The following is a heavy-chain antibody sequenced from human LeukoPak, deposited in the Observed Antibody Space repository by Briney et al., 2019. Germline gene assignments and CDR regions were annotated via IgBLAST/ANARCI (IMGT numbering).Heavy chain of an antibody. J-gene: IGHJ4*02. V-gene: IGHV3-30-3*01. Sequence: GRSLRLSCAVSGFTFSSYAMHWVRQAPGKGLEWVAVISYDGSNKYYADSVKGRFTISRDNSKNTLYLQMNSLRAEDTAVYYCARDYQTRIQLWGPYFDYWGQGTLVTVSS. CDR2: ISYDGSNK. CDR3: ARDYQTRIQLWGPYFDY. CDR1: GFTFSSYA. D-gene: IGHD5-18*01.